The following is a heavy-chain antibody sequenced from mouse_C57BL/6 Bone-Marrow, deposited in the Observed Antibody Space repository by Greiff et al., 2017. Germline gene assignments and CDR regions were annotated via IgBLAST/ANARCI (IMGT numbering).Heavy chain of an antibody. J-gene: IGHJ3*01. V-gene: IGHV1-54*01. CDR2: INPGSGGT. Sequence: VQLQQSGAELVRPGTSVKVSCKASGYAFTNYLIEWVKQRPGQGLEWIGVINPGSGGTNYNEKFKGKATLTADKSSSTAYMQLSSLTSEDSAVYFCARHYGSSFFAYWGQGTLVTVSA. CDR3: ARHYGSSFFAY. CDR1: GYAFTNYL. D-gene: IGHD1-1*01.